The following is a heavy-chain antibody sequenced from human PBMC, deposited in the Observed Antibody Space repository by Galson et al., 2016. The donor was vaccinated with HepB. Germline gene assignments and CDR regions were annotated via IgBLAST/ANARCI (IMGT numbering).Heavy chain of an antibody. CDR1: GFTFSGHG. J-gene: IGHJ4*02. D-gene: IGHD2-21*02. V-gene: IGHV3-30*18. CDR2: ISNDGSDK. Sequence: SLRLSCAASGFTFSGHGMHWVRQAPGRGLEWVAVISNDGSDKQYVDSVKGRFTASRDNSKNTLFLQMNSLRVEDTAVYYCAKLDCGRNCPRDYWGQGTQVTVSS. CDR3: AKLDCGRNCPRDY.